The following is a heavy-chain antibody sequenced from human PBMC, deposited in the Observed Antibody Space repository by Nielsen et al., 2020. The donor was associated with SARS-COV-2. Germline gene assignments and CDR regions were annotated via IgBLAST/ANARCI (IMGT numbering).Heavy chain of an antibody. D-gene: IGHD6-13*01. J-gene: IGHJ5*02. Sequence: GESLKISCAASGFTVNRNYMSWVRQAPGKGLEWVSLMYAGASTFYADSVKGRFTISRHNAENTVYLQMNSLRTDDTAVYYCARGDSSSWYYWFDPWGQGTLVTVSS. CDR3: ARGDSSSWYYWFDP. CDR1: GFTVNRNY. CDR2: MYAGAST. V-gene: IGHV3-53*04.